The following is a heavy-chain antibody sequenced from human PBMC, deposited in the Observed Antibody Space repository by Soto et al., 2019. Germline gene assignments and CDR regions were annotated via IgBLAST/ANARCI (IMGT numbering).Heavy chain of an antibody. V-gene: IGHV5-10-1*01. CDR1: GYSFTSYW. CDR3: ARRPRLDDYYYYGMDV. CDR2: IDPSDSYT. Sequence: GESLKISCKGSGYSFTSYWISWVRQMPGKGLEWMGRIDPSDSYTNYSPSFQGHVTISADKSISTAYLQWSSLKASDTAMYYCARRPRLDDYYYYGMDVWGQGTTVTVSS. J-gene: IGHJ6*02.